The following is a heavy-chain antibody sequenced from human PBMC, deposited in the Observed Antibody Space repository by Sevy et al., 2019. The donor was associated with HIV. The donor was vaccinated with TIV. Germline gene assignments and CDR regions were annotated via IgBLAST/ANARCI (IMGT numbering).Heavy chain of an antibody. D-gene: IGHD4-17*01. CDR2: ISSRGSAT. CDR3: ARDLPPSATTVAHFDY. Sequence: GGSLRLSCAASGFIFSSYEMTWVRQAPGKGLEWVSSISSRGSATYYANSVRGRFTIFRYNAENSLYLQMSSLRVEDTAVYYCARDLPPSATTVAHFDYWGQGTLVTVSS. V-gene: IGHV3-48*03. CDR1: GFIFSSYE. J-gene: IGHJ4*02.